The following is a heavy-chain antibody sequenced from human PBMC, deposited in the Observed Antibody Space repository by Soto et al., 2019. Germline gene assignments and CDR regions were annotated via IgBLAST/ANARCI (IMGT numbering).Heavy chain of an antibody. CDR2: IIHIFGTA. Sequence: QVQLVQSGAEVKKPGSSVKVSCKASGGTFSSYAISWVRQAPGQGLEWMGGIIHIFGTANYAQKFQGRVTITADESTSTAYMELSSLRSEDTAVYYCASQTYYYGSGSQNWFDPWGQGTLVTVSS. V-gene: IGHV1-69*01. J-gene: IGHJ5*02. CDR3: ASQTYYYGSGSQNWFDP. D-gene: IGHD3-10*01. CDR1: GGTFSSYA.